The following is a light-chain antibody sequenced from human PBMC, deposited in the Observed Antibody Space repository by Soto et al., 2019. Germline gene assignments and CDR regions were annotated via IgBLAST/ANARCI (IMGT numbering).Light chain of an antibody. CDR2: DDS. J-gene: IGLJ2*01. Sequence: SYELTQPPSVSVAPGQTATITCGGDNIVSRSVHWYQQKPGQAPVLVVYDDSDRPSGLPERFSGSNSGNTATLTVSRVVAGDEADYYCQVWDTTNPVIFGGGTKVTVL. V-gene: IGLV3-21*02. CDR3: QVWDTTNPVI. CDR1: NIVSRS.